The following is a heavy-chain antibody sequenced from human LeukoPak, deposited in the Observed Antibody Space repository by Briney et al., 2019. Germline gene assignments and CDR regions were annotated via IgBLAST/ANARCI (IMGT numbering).Heavy chain of an antibody. Sequence: LRLSCVASGFTFSNYNMNWVRQAPGKGLEWIGYIYYSGSTYYNPSLKSRVTISIQTSKNQFSLKLTSVTAADTAVYYCAGDYGDLLTGIRFDTWGQGTLVTVSS. J-gene: IGHJ5*02. D-gene: IGHD4-17*01. CDR2: IYYSGST. CDR3: AGDYGDLLTGIRFDT. CDR1: GFTFSNYN. V-gene: IGHV4-30-4*08.